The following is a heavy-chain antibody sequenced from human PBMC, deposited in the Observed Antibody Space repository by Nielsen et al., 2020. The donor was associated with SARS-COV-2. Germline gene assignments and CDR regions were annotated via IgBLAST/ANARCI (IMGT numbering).Heavy chain of an antibody. J-gene: IGHJ1*01. V-gene: IGHV1-8*01. CDR2: MNPNSGNT. CDR1: GYTFTSYD. CDR3: ARNYYDSSGYYHEYFQH. Sequence: ASVKVSCKASGYTFTSYDINWVRQATGQGLEWMGWMNPNSGNTGYAQKFQGRVTMTRNTSISTAYMELSSLRSEDTAVYYCARNYYDSSGYYHEYFQHWGQGTLVTVSS. D-gene: IGHD3-22*01.